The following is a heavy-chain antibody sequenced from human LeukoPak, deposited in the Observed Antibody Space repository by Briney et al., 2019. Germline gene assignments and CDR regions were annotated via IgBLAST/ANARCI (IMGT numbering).Heavy chain of an antibody. CDR2: IYYSGST. Sequence: PSETLSLTCTVSGGSISRHYWSWIRQPPGKGLEWIGYIYYSGSTNYNPSLKSRVTISVDTSKNQFSLKLSSVTAADTAVYYCARHTGWLQPNWFDPWGQGTLVTVSS. D-gene: IGHD5-24*01. CDR3: ARHTGWLQPNWFDP. V-gene: IGHV4-59*08. CDR1: GGSISRHY. J-gene: IGHJ5*02.